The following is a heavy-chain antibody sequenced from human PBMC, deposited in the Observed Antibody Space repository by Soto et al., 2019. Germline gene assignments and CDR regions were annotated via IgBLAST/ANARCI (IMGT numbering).Heavy chain of an antibody. CDR2: IYYSGST. CDR1: GGSISSGGYY. CDR3: ARDGGYYDSSGFNWFDP. D-gene: IGHD3-22*01. V-gene: IGHV4-31*03. Sequence: PSETLSLTCTVSGGSISSGGYYWSWIRQHPGKGLEWIGYIYYSGSTYYNPSLKSRVTISVDTSKNQFSLKLSSVTAADTAVYYCARDGGYYDSSGFNWFDPWGQGTLVTVS. J-gene: IGHJ5*02.